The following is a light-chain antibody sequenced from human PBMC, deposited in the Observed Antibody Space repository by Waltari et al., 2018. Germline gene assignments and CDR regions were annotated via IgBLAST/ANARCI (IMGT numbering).Light chain of an antibody. CDR1: TSDLGGYNS. CDR3: CSFTSSSTWV. CDR2: DVS. Sequence: QSALTQPASVSGSPGQSITIPCPGTTSDLGGYNSVSWYPQHPGNAPKLIIFDVSSRPSGVSNRFSGSKSANTASLIISGLQAEDEADYYCCSFTSSSTWVFGGGTKLTVL. J-gene: IGLJ3*02. V-gene: IGLV2-14*03.